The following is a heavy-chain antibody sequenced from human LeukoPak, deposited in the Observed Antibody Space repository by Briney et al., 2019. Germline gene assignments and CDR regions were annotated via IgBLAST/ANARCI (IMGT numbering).Heavy chain of an antibody. D-gene: IGHD3-10*01. J-gene: IGHJ3*02. CDR1: GFTVSSNS. V-gene: IGHV3-21*01. CDR2: SSSSSSYI. Sequence: PGGSLRLSCTVSGFTVSSNSMSWVRQAPGKGLEWVSSSSSSSSYIYYADSVKGRFTISRDNAKNSLYLQMNSLRAEDTAVYYCARARIPYGSGSQDAFDIWGQGTMVTVSS. CDR3: ARARIPYGSGSQDAFDI.